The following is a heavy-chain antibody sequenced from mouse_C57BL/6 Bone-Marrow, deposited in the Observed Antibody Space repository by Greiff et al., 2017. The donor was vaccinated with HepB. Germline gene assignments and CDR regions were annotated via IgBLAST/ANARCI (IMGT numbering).Heavy chain of an antibody. J-gene: IGHJ2*01. D-gene: IGHD1-1*01. Sequence: EVQLQQSGAELVRPGASVKLSCTASGFNIKDDYMHWVKQRPEQGLEWIGWIDPENGDTEYASKFQGKATITADTSSNTAYLQLSSLTSEDTAVYYCTTSGYYYGSSYGYWGQGTTLTVSS. CDR1: GFNIKDDY. CDR3: TTSGYYYGSSYGY. CDR2: IDPENGDT. V-gene: IGHV14-4*01.